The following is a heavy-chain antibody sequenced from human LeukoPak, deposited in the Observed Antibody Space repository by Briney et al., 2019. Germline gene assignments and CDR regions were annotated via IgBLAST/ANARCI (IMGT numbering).Heavy chain of an antibody. CDR3: AKKEEEESLYYHYYGMDV. Sequence: GGSLRLSCAASGFTFSSYSMNWVRQAPGKGLGWVAVISYDGSNKYYAGSVKGRFTISRDNSKNTLYLQMNSLRAEDTAVYYCAKKEEEESLYYHYYGMDVWGQGTTVTVSS. CDR1: GFTFSSYS. CDR2: ISYDGSNK. J-gene: IGHJ6*02. V-gene: IGHV3-30*18.